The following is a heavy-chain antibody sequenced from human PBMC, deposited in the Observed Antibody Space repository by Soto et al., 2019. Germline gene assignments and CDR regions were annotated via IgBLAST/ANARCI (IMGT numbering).Heavy chain of an antibody. CDR2: IIPIFGTA. CDR3: AKGPVAAKTPTKDPYYYYGMDV. D-gene: IGHD2-15*01. CDR1: GGTFSSYA. J-gene: IGHJ6*02. V-gene: IGHV1-69*13. Sequence: ASVKVSCKASGGTFSSYAISWVRQAPGQGLEWMGGIIPIFGTANYAQKFQGRVTITADESTSTAYMELSSLRSEDTAVYYCAKGPVAAKTPTKDPYYYYGMDVWGQGTTVTVSS.